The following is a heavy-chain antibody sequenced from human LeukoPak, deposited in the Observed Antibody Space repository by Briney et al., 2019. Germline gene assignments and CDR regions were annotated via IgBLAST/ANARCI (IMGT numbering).Heavy chain of an antibody. Sequence: SETLSLTCTVSGGSISSRSYYWGWIRQPPGTGLEWIRSIYNSGSTDYNPSLKSRVTISVATSKNQLSLKLNSVTAADTAVYYCAREVGPSYFDYWGQGTLVTVSS. CDR1: GGSISSRSYY. CDR3: AREVGPSYFDY. V-gene: IGHV4-39*07. CDR2: IYNSGST. J-gene: IGHJ4*02. D-gene: IGHD3-10*01.